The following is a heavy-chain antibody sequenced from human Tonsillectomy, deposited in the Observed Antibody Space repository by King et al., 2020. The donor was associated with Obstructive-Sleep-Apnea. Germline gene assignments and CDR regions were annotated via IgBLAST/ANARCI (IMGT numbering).Heavy chain of an antibody. Sequence: QLQESGXGLVKPSETLSLTCSVSGGSISSTTHYWGWIRQPPGQGLDWIATLYYVGATYYNPSLRSRVTISVDTSKNQFSLNLISVTAADTAVYYCASVAYGTRGHWHFDLWGRGTLVSVSS. CDR3: ASVAYGTRGHWHFDL. V-gene: IGHV4-39*07. CDR2: LYYVGAT. D-gene: IGHD3-16*01. J-gene: IGHJ2*01. CDR1: GGSISSTTHY.